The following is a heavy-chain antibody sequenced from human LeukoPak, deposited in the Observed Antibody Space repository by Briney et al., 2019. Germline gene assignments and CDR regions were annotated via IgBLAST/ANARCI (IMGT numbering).Heavy chain of an antibody. CDR3: ARDPCCCGGDCYSVLDY. CDR1: DLPLRPYA. J-gene: IGHJ4*02. D-gene: IGHD2-21*02. V-gene: IGHV3-23*01. CDR2: ISGSGVST. Sequence: GGSLKFSFAPPDLPLRPYALAWFGRVPGKGLNWVSAISGSGVSTYYADSVKGRFTISRDNAKNSLYLQMNSLTAEDTAVYYCARDPCCCGGDCYSVLDYWGQGTLVTVSS.